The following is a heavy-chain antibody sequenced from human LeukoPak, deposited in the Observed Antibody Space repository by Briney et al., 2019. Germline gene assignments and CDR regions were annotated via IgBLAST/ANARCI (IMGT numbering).Heavy chain of an antibody. CDR1: GGSISNSNSY. J-gene: IGHJ4*02. V-gene: IGHV4-39*01. CDR2: IFYSGNT. CDR3: MRHEEEDGYNAKPFDF. D-gene: IGHD5-24*01. Sequence: PSETLSLTCTVSGGSISNSNSYWGWVRRPPGKGREWIGTIFYSGNTYYTPSLKSRVTISVDTSKNQFSLRLTSVTAADTAVYFCMRHEEEDGYNAKPFDFWGQGTLVTVSS.